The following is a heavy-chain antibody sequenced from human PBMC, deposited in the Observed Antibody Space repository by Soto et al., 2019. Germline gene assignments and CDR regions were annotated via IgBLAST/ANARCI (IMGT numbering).Heavy chain of an antibody. D-gene: IGHD3-22*01. CDR1: GYTFTSYY. J-gene: IGHJ6*02. Sequence: ASVKVSCKASGYTFTSYYMYWVRQAPGQGLEWMGIINPSGGSTSYAQKFQGRVTMTRDTSTSTVYMELSSLRSEDTAVYYCARDGGSGYYYYYYYGMDVWGQGTTVTVSS. V-gene: IGHV1-46*01. CDR2: INPSGGST. CDR3: ARDGGSGYYYYYYYGMDV.